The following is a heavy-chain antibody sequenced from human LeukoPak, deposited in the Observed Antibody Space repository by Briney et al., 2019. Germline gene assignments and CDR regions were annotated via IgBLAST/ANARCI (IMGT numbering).Heavy chain of an antibody. CDR3: ARGRGSSPYYYYYYYMDV. D-gene: IGHD3-10*01. Sequence: PSETLSLTCAVYGGSFSGYYWSWIRQPPGKGLEWIGEINHSGSTNYNPSLKSRVTISVDTSKNQFSLKLSSVTAADTAVYYCARGRGSSPYYYYYYYMDVWGKGTTVTVSS. J-gene: IGHJ6*03. CDR2: INHSGST. CDR1: GGSFSGYY. V-gene: IGHV4-34*01.